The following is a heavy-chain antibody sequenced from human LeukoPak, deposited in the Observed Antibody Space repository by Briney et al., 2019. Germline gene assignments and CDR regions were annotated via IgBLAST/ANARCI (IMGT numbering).Heavy chain of an antibody. Sequence: SETLSLTCTVSGGSISSYHWSWIRQPPGKGLEWIGYIYYSGSTNYNPSLKSRVTISVDTSKNQFSLKLSSVTAADTAVYYCARGDDFWSGYPLWGQGTLVTVSS. CDR2: IYYSGST. D-gene: IGHD3-3*01. CDR1: GGSISSYH. V-gene: IGHV4-59*01. CDR3: ARGDDFWSGYPL. J-gene: IGHJ4*02.